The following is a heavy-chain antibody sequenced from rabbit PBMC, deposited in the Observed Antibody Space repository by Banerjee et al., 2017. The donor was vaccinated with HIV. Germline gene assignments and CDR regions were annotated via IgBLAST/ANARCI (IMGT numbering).Heavy chain of an antibody. CDR3: VRALTSSTVYSDPTRLDL. V-gene: IGHV1S47*01. CDR1: GFDFSSCG. CDR2: VDPVFDTT. Sequence: QEQLVESGGGLVQPGGTLTLTCTASGFDFSSCGMSWVRQAPGKGLEWIGYVDPVFDTTYYAKWVNGRFTISSHNAQNTLYLQLKSLTAADTATYFCVRALTSSTVYSDPTRLDLWGPGTLVTVS. J-gene: IGHJ3*01. D-gene: IGHD1-1*01.